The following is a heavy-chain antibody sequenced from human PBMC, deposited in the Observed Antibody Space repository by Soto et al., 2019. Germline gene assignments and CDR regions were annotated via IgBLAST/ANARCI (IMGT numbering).Heavy chain of an antibody. D-gene: IGHD1-20*01. J-gene: IGHJ6*02. Sequence: QVQLVQSGAEGKKPGASVKVCCKASGYTFTSYDINWVRQATGQGLEWMGWMNPNSGNTGYAQKLQGRVTMTRNTSTSTAYIELSSLRSEDTAVYYCAREITDYGMDVWGQGTTVTVSS. V-gene: IGHV1-8*01. CDR3: AREITDYGMDV. CDR1: GYTFTSYD. CDR2: MNPNSGNT.